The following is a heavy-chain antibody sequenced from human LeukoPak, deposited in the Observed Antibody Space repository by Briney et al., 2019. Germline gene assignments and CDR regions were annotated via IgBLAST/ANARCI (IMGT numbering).Heavy chain of an antibody. Sequence: GGSLRLSCAASGFTFSSYSMNWVRKAPGKGLEWVSSISSSSSYIYYADSVKGRFTISRDNAKNSLYLQMNSLRAEDTAVYYCARDSVLRFFDWLSPTPFYGMDVWGQGTTVTVSS. CDR2: ISSSSSYI. D-gene: IGHD3-9*01. CDR3: ARDSVLRFFDWLSPTPFYGMDV. CDR1: GFTFSSYS. V-gene: IGHV3-21*01. J-gene: IGHJ6*02.